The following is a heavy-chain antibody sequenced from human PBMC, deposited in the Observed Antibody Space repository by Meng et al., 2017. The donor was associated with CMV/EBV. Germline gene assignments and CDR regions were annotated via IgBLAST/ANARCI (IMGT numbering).Heavy chain of an antibody. V-gene: IGHV3-13*03. Sequence: GGSLRLSCAACGFTFSSYDMHWVRQATGKGLEWVSAIGTAGDTYYPGSVKGQFTISRENAKNSLYLQMNSLRAEDTAVYYCARGITTLGWFDPWGQGTLVTVSS. D-gene: IGHD3-10*02. J-gene: IGHJ5*02. CDR2: IGTAGDT. CDR1: GFTFSSYD. CDR3: ARGITTLGWFDP.